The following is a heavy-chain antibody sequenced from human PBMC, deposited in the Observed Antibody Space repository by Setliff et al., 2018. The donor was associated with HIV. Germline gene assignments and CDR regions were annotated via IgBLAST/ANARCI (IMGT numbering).Heavy chain of an antibody. Sequence: GGSLRLSCATSGFHFSRYSMNWFRQAPGKGLEWVSYISSGGTTIYYADSVKGRFTISRDNVKNSLNLQMNSLRAEDTALYYCSSDGMADHGNYDYWGQGTLVTVSS. CDR1: GFHFSRYS. J-gene: IGHJ4*02. CDR3: SSDGMADHGNYDY. CDR2: ISSGGTTI. D-gene: IGHD3-22*01. V-gene: IGHV3-48*01.